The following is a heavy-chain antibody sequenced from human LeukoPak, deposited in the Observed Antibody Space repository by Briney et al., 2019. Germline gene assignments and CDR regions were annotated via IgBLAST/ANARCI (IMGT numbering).Heavy chain of an antibody. D-gene: IGHD4-17*01. CDR1: GFTFNGYS. CDR3: ARNRGDPSYFDY. V-gene: IGHV3-21*01. J-gene: IGHJ4*02. Sequence: AGGSLRLSCTASGFTFNGYSMNWVRQAPGKGLEWVSSISTSSSYIYYADSVKGRFTISRNNPKNSLYLQMNSLRAEDTAVYYCARNRGDPSYFDYWGQGTLVTVSS. CDR2: ISTSSSYI.